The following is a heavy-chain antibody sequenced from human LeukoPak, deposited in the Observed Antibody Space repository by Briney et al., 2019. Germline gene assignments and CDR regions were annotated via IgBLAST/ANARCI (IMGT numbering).Heavy chain of an antibody. V-gene: IGHV3-23*01. CDR2: ISAGGGST. J-gene: IGHJ4*02. Sequence: GGSLRLSCAASGITFSSYAMSWVRQAPGKGLEWVSAISAGGGSTYYADSVKGRFTISRDNSKNTLYLQMNSLRAEDTAVYYCANAGQSLNIAVAGTAAYWGQGTLVTVSS. CDR1: GITFSSYA. D-gene: IGHD6-19*01. CDR3: ANAGQSLNIAVAGTAAY.